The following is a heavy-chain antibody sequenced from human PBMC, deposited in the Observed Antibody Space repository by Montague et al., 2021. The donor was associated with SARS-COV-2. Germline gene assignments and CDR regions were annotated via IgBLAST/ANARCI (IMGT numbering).Heavy chain of an antibody. J-gene: IGHJ4*02. Sequence: SETLSLTCSVSGDSMSTNYWSWIRQPPGKGLEWIGHIYNSGTTIYNPSLKSRATIFIDVSKTQFSLRLSSVTATDTAVYYCARGLFQPDFQAYWGQGTLVTVSS. V-gene: IGHV4-59*01. CDR3: ARGLFQPDFQAY. CDR1: GDSMSTNY. CDR2: IYNSGTT. D-gene: IGHD2-2*01.